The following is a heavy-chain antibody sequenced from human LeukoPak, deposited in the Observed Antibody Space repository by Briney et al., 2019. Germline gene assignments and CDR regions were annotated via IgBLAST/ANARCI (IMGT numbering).Heavy chain of an antibody. Sequence: NPSETLSLTCTVSGGSISSYYWSWIRQPAGKGLEWIGRIYTSGSTNYNPSLKSRVTMSVDTSKNQFSLKLSSVTAADTAVYYCARWGWLVGWDAFGIWGQGTMVTVSS. V-gene: IGHV4-4*07. D-gene: IGHD6-19*01. CDR1: GGSISSYY. J-gene: IGHJ3*02. CDR3: ARWGWLVGWDAFGI. CDR2: IYTSGST.